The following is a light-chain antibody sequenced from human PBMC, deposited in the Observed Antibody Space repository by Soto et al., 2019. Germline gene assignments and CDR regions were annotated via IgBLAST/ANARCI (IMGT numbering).Light chain of an antibody. Sequence: QSVLTQPASVSGSPGQSITISCGGSRDDVGGYDYVSWYQHHPGKAPKVMIYDVTNRPSGVSDRFSGSKSGNTASLTISGLQAEDEADYYCNSYTTSGTYVFGTGTKVTVL. V-gene: IGLV2-14*03. J-gene: IGLJ1*01. CDR1: RDDVGGYDY. CDR2: DVT. CDR3: NSYTTSGTYV.